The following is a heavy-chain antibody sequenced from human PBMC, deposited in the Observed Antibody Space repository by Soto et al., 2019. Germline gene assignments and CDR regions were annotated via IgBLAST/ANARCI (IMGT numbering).Heavy chain of an antibody. V-gene: IGHV3-33*01. CDR1: GFTFSSYG. CDR2: IWYDGSNQ. CDR3: ARIVYESSGYGWVYFDY. D-gene: IGHD3-22*01. Sequence: GGSLRLSCAASGFTFSSYGMHWVRQAPGKGLEWVAVIWYDGSNQYYADSVKGRFTISRDNSKNTLYLQMNSLRAEDTAVYYCARIVYESSGYGWVYFDYWGQGTLVTVSS. J-gene: IGHJ4*02.